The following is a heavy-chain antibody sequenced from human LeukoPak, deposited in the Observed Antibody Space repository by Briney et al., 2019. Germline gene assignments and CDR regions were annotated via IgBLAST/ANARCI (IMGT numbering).Heavy chain of an antibody. CDR2: ISGSGGST. CDR1: GFTLSSYA. Sequence: PGGFLRLSCAASGFTLSSYAMSWVRQAPGKGLEWVSAISGSGGSTYYADSVKGRFTISRDNSKNTLYLQMNSLRAEDTAVYYCAKDIFDYYGMDVWGQGTTVTVSS. J-gene: IGHJ6*02. V-gene: IGHV3-23*01. CDR3: AKDIFDYYGMDV. D-gene: IGHD2-15*01.